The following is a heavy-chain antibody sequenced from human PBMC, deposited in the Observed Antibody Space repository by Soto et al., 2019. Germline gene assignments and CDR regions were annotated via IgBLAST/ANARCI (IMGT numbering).Heavy chain of an antibody. V-gene: IGHV1-18*01. Sequence: GASVKVSCKASGGTFSSYAISWVRQAPGQGLEWMGWISANNGNTNYAQKLQGRVTMTTDTSTSTAYMELRSLRSDDTAVYYCARERAYYDFWSGYSEYYFDYWGQGTLVTVSS. CDR2: ISANNGNT. CDR1: GGTFSSYA. J-gene: IGHJ4*02. D-gene: IGHD3-3*01. CDR3: ARERAYYDFWSGYSEYYFDY.